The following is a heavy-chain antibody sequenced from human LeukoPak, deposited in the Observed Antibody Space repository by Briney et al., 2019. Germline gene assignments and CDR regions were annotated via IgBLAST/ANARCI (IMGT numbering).Heavy chain of an antibody. CDR3: ARDIISFIEGVIQH. CDR1: GFPFSSYA. J-gene: IGHJ4*02. V-gene: IGHV3-23*01. CDR2: IGGSGDRK. Sequence: PGGSLRLSCAASGFPFSSYAMTWVRQPPGKGLEWVSAIGGSGDRKNYADSVKGRFTISRDNSMNTLYLQTNILRAEDTAVYYGARDIISFIEGVIQHWGQGTLVTVSS. D-gene: IGHD3-16*02.